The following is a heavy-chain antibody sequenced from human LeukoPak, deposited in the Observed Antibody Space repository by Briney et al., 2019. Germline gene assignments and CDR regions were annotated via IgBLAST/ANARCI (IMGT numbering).Heavy chain of an antibody. V-gene: IGHV3-74*01. CDR2: INTDGSIT. CDR3: ARDRGPRTGFMVREAYDY. Sequence: QPGGSLRLSCAASGFTFSDYWIHWVGQAPGKGLAWVSRINTDGSITNYADSVKGRFTISRDNAKNTLYLQMSSLRAEDTAVYYCARDRGPRTGFMVREAYDYWGQGTLVTVSS. D-gene: IGHD3-10*01. J-gene: IGHJ4*02. CDR1: GFTFSDYW.